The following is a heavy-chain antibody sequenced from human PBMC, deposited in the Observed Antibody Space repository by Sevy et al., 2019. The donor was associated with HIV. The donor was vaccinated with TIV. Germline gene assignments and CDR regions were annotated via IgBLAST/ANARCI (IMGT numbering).Heavy chain of an antibody. V-gene: IGHV3-49*03. J-gene: IGHJ4*02. CDR2: IKSSFYGGTV. CDR1: GFSFGDFS. D-gene: IGHD1-1*01. Sequence: GGSLRLSCTSSGFSFGDFSMRWLRQAPGMGLEWVAFIKSSFYGGTVDHAASVKGRFIISRDDSKSIAYLQMNDLKIEDTGVYYCTRWKAAQSVFDYWGQGALVTVSS. CDR3: TRWKAAQSVFDY.